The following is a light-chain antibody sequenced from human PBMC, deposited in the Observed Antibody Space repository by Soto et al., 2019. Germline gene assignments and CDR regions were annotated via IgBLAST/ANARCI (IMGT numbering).Light chain of an antibody. Sequence: EIVLTQFPGTLSLSPGERATLSCRASQSVGSNYLAWYQQRPGQPPNLLIYGASSRATGIPDRFSGSGSGTDFTLTISRLEPEDFAVYYCQQYGSSSITFGQGTRLEIK. CDR1: QSVGSNY. CDR2: GAS. J-gene: IGKJ5*01. V-gene: IGKV3-20*01. CDR3: QQYGSSSIT.